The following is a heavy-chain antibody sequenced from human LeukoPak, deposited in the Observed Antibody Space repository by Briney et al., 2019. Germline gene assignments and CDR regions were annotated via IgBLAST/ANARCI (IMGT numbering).Heavy chain of an antibody. CDR3: ARVSARVYLDV. J-gene: IGHJ6*04. Sequence: GGSLRLSCAASGFTFSSYDMHWVRQATGKGLEWVSAIGTAGDTYYQGSVKGRFTISRENAKNSLYLQMNSLRAGDTAVYYCARVSARVYLDVWGKGTTVTISS. CDR2: IGTAGDT. CDR1: GFTFSSYD. D-gene: IGHD2-8*01. V-gene: IGHV3-13*01.